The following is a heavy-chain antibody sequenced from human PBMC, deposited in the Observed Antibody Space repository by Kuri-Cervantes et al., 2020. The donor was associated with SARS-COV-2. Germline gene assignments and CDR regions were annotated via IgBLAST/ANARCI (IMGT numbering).Heavy chain of an antibody. D-gene: IGHD3-9*01. CDR3: ARASGRYFDWSHI. Sequence: SETLSLTCSVSGGSIRSRYWSWIRQPPGKGLEWIGRIYTSGSTNYNPSPKSRVTISVDTSKNQFSLKLSSVTAADTAVYYCARASGRYFDWSHIWGQGTLVTVSS. V-gene: IGHV4-4*08. CDR1: GGSIRSRY. J-gene: IGHJ5*02. CDR2: IYTSGST.